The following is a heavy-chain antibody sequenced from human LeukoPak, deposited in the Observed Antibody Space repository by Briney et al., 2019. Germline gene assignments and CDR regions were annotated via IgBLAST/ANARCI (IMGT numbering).Heavy chain of an antibody. CDR3: ARGPIWGPSCSSTSCYDFDS. CDR1: GYTFTGYY. V-gene: IGHV1-2*02. J-gene: IGHJ4*02. Sequence: ASVKVSCKASGYTFTGYYMHWVRQAPGQGLEWMGWINPNSGGTTYAQKFQGRVTMTRDTSISTAYMELSRLRSDATAVYYCARGPIWGPSCSSTSCYDFDSWGQGTLVTVSS. D-gene: IGHD2-2*01. CDR2: INPNSGGT.